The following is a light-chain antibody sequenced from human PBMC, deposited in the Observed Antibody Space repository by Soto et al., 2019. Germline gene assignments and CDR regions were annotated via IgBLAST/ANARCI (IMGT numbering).Light chain of an antibody. CDR2: GNS. J-gene: IGLJ2*01. CDR1: CSNIGAGYD. CDR3: QSYDSSLSAVV. Sequence: QPVLTQPPSVSGAPGQRVTISCTGSCSNIGAGYDVHWYQQLPGTAPKLLIYGNSNRPSGVPDRFSGSKSGTSASLAITGLQAEDEADYYCQSYDSSLSAVVFGGGTKLTVL. V-gene: IGLV1-40*01.